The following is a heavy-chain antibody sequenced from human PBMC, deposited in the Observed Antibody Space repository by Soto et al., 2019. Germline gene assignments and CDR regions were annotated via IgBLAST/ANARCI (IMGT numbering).Heavy chain of an antibody. CDR3: APGVASTVTSWIYFDY. V-gene: IGHV2-5*02. Sequence: SGPTLVNPTHTLTLTCTFSGFSLSTSGVGVGWIRQPPGKALEWLALIYWDDGKRYSPSLKSRLTITKDTSKNQVVLTMTNMDPVDTATYYCAPGVASTVTSWIYFDYWGQGTLVTVSS. D-gene: IGHD4-17*01. CDR1: GFSLSTSGVG. CDR2: IYWDDGK. J-gene: IGHJ4*02.